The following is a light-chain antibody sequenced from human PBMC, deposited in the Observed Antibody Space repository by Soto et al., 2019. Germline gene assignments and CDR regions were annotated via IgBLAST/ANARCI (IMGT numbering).Light chain of an antibody. CDR1: QYISSN. CDR2: GAS. J-gene: IGKJ1*01. Sequence: EIVMTQSPATLSVSLGERVTLSCRASQYISSNLAWYQQKPGQAPRLLIYGASTRATGIPARFSGSGSGTQFTLTISSLQSEDLAVFYCQQYNNWPRTFGQGTKVEIK. CDR3: QQYNNWPRT. V-gene: IGKV3-15*01.